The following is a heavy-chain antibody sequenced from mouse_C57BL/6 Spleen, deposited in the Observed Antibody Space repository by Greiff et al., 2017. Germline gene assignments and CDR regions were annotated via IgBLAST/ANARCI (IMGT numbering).Heavy chain of an antibody. CDR1: GFNIKDDY. Sequence: VQLQQPGAELVRPGASVKLSCTASGFNIKDDYMHWVKQRPEQGLEWIGWIDPENGDTEYAPKFQGKATFTADASSNTAYLQLSSLTSEGATVYYCTTTAQAFWGQGTLVTVSA. V-gene: IGHV14-4*01. J-gene: IGHJ3*01. D-gene: IGHD3-2*02. CDR3: TTTAQAF. CDR2: IDPENGDT.